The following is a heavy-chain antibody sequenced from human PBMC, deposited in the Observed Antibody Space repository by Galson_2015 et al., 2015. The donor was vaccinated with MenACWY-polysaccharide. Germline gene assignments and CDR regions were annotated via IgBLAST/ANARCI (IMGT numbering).Heavy chain of an antibody. V-gene: IGHV3-15*01. Sequence: SLRLSCAASGFTFSNAWMSWVRQAPGKGLEWVGRIKSKTDGGTTDYAAPVKGRFTISRDDSKNTLYLQMNSLKTEDTAVYYCTTDPLTYCDILTGYRRDVWGQGTTVTVSS. CDR3: TTDPLTYCDILTGYRRDV. D-gene: IGHD3-9*01. CDR1: GFTFSNAW. CDR2: IKSKTDGGTT. J-gene: IGHJ6*02.